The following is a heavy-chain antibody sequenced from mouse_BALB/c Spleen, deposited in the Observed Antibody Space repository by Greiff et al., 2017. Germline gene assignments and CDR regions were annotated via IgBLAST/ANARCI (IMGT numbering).Heavy chain of an antibody. Sequence: EVQVVESGGGLVKPGGSLKLSCAASGFTFSSYAMSWVRQTPEKRLEWVASISSGGSTYYPDSVKGRFTISRDNARNILYLQMSSLRSEDTAMYYCARARRDAMDYWGQGTSVTVSS. CDR3: ARARRDAMDY. V-gene: IGHV5-6-5*01. CDR1: GFTFSSYA. CDR2: ISSGGST. J-gene: IGHJ4*01.